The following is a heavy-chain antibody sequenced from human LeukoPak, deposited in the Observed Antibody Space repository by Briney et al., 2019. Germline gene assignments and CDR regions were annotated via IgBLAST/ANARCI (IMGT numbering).Heavy chain of an antibody. CDR3: ARVLSPKQQLVLGYFQH. CDR1: GFTFSSYS. Sequence: GGSLRLSCAASGFTFSSYSMNWVRQAPGKGLEWVSSISSSSSYIYYADSVKGRFTISRDNAKNSLYLQMNSQRAEDTAVYYCARVLSPKQQLVLGYFQHWGQGTLVTVSS. D-gene: IGHD6-13*01. V-gene: IGHV3-21*01. J-gene: IGHJ1*01. CDR2: ISSSSSYI.